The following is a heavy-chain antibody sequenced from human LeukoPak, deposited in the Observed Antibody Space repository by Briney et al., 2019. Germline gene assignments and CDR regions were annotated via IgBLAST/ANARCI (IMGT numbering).Heavy chain of an antibody. Sequence: GGSLRLSRAASGFTFSSYGMHWVRQGPGKGLEYVSGISNNGDSTYYANSVKDRFTISRDNSKNTLYLQMGSLGAEDMAVYYCAKEEGSGTYAYWGQGTLVTVSS. CDR2: ISNNGDST. J-gene: IGHJ4*02. CDR1: GFTFSSYG. V-gene: IGHV3-64*01. CDR3: AKEEGSGTYAY. D-gene: IGHD1-26*01.